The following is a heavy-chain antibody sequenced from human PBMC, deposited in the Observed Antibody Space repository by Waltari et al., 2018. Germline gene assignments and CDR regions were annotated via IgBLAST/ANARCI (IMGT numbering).Heavy chain of an antibody. CDR2: INHSGST. CDR1: GGSFSGYY. J-gene: IGHJ4*02. CDR3: ARGWGVVTTVDY. Sequence: QVQLQQWGAGLLKPSETLSLTCAVYGGSFSGYYWSWIRQPPGMGLEWIGEINHSGSTNHNPSLKSRVTISVDTSKNQFSLKLSSVTAADTAVYYCARGWGVVTTVDYWGQGTLVTVSS. D-gene: IGHD4-4*01. V-gene: IGHV4-34*01.